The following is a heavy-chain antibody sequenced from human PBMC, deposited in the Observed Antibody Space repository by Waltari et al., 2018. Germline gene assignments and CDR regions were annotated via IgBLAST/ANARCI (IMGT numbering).Heavy chain of an antibody. CDR2: IYYSGST. J-gene: IGHJ4*02. V-gene: IGHV4-59*01. CDR1: GGSISSYY. CDR3: ARWGSGSYHHYFDY. Sequence: QVQLQESGPGLVKPSETLSLTCTVPGGSISSYYWSWIRQPPGKGLEWIGYIYYSGSTNYNPSLKSRVTISVDTSKNQFSLKLSSVTAADTAVYYCARWGSGSYHHYFDYWGQGTLVTVSS. D-gene: IGHD3-16*02.